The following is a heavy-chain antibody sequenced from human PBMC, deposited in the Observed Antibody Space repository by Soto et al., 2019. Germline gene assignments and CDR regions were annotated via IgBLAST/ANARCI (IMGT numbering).Heavy chain of an antibody. V-gene: IGHV4-39*01. J-gene: IGHJ4*02. Sequence: QLQLQESGPGLVKPSETLSLTCTVSGGSISSSSYYWGWIRQPPGKGLEWIGSIYYSGSTYYNPSLKSRVTISVDTSKNQFSLKLSSVTAADPAVYYCARGYCSGGSCYRYWGQGTLVTVSS. D-gene: IGHD2-15*01. CDR1: GGSISSSSYY. CDR2: IYYSGST. CDR3: ARGYCSGGSCYRY.